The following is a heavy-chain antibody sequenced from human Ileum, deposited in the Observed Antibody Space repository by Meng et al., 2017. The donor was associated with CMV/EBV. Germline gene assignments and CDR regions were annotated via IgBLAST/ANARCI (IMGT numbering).Heavy chain of an antibody. CDR2: IKSNTDDATT. J-gene: IGHJ4*02. D-gene: IGHD5-12*01. CDR3: STRGSSGYDYPY. CDR1: GLTLSSAL. V-gene: IGHV3-15*01. Sequence: ASGLTLSSALMGSVRQAPGKGLEWVGRIKSNTDDATTDFAAPVKGRFTISRDDSKNTMYLEMSSLSTEDTAMYYCSTRGSSGYDYPYWGQGTLVTVSS.